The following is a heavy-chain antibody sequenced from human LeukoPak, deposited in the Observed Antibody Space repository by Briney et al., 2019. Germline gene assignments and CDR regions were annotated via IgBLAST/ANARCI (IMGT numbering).Heavy chain of an antibody. J-gene: IGHJ4*02. CDR2: ISSSSSTI. CDR3: MAIWGVIVIPSFDY. CDR1: GFTFSSYS. D-gene: IGHD3-16*02. Sequence: GGSLRLSCAASGFTFSSYSMNWVRQAPGKGLEWVSYISSSSSTIYYADSVKGRFTISRDNAKNSLYLQMNSLRAEDTAVYYCMAIWGVIVIPSFDYWGPGTMVTVSS. V-gene: IGHV3-48*01.